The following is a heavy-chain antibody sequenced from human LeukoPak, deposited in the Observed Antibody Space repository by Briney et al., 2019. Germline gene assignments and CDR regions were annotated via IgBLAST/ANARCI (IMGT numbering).Heavy chain of an antibody. Sequence: GGSLRLSCAASGFTFRTYWMHCVRQAPGKGLVGVSRINTDGRSTSYADSVKGRFTVSRDNSKDTLYLQMNSLRAEDTAVYYCASADYYDTSALDYWGQGTLVTVSS. V-gene: IGHV3-74*01. D-gene: IGHD3-22*01. CDR2: INTDGRST. CDR1: GFTFRTYW. CDR3: ASADYYDTSALDY. J-gene: IGHJ4*02.